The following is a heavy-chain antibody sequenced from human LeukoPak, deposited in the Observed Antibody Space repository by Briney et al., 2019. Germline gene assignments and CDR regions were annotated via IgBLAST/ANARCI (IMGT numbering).Heavy chain of an antibody. J-gene: IGHJ6*03. V-gene: IGHV3-53*01. CDR2: IYSGGST. Sequence: GGSLRLSCAASGFTVSSNYMSWVRQAPGKGLEWVSVIYSGGSTYYADSVKGRFAISRDNSKNTLYLQMNSLRAEDTAVYYCARERKGDILTGFPYYYYYMDVWGKGTTVTISS. CDR1: GFTVSSNY. CDR3: ARERKGDILTGFPYYYYYMDV. D-gene: IGHD3-9*01.